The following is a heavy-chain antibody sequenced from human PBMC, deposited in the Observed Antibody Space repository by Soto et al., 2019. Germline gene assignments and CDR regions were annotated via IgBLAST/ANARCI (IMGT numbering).Heavy chain of an antibody. Sequence: SETLSLTCTVSGGSISSYYWSWIRQPPGKGLEWIGYIYYSGSTNYNPSLKSRVTIPVDTSKNQFSLKLSSVTAADTAVYYCARGGGYSYGFYFDYWGQGTLVTVSS. CDR2: IYYSGST. V-gene: IGHV4-59*01. J-gene: IGHJ4*02. CDR1: GGSISSYY. CDR3: ARGGGYSYGFYFDY. D-gene: IGHD5-18*01.